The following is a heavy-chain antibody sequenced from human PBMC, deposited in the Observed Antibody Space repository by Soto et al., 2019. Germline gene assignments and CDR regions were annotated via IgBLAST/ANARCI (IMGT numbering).Heavy chain of an antibody. Sequence: GTPVKASSEACGVRFRNRAISWVCHDTEQGLEWMGGILPIFGTPNYAQKFQGRLTISADEFSSTAYMELNILRSEDTAVYYCATPAEALDTAMIKGLAHWGQGSLVTVSS. D-gene: IGHD5-18*01. CDR2: ILPIFGTP. CDR1: GVRFRNRA. J-gene: IGHJ4*02. V-gene: IGHV1-69*13. CDR3: ATPAEALDTAMIKGLAH.